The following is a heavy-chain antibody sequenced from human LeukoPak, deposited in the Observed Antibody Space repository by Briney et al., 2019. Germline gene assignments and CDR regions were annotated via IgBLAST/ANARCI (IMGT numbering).Heavy chain of an antibody. V-gene: IGHV3-23*01. CDR3: AAKILGSAPFDF. J-gene: IGHJ4*02. CDR1: GFTFSTYG. CDR2: IGATGGLI. D-gene: IGHD3-10*01. Sequence: QPGGSLRLSCAASGFTFSTYGMAWVRQVPGNRLGWVSSIGATGGLISYADSVKGRFTVSSSEKTFYLQMNSLRAEDTAVYFCAAKILGSAPFDFWGQGTLVTVSA.